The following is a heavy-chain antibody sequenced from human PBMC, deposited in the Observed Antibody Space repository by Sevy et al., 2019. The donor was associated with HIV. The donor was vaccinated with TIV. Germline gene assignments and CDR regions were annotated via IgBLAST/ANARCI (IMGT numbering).Heavy chain of an antibody. D-gene: IGHD3-16*02. J-gene: IGHJ6*02. Sequence: GGSLRLSCAASGFTFSSYGMHWVRQAPGKGLEWVAFIRYDGSNKYYADSVKGRFTISRDNSKNTLYLQMNSLRAEDTAVYYCAKGDHYDYIWGGYRYGMDVWGQGTTVTVSS. CDR3: AKGDHYDYIWGGYRYGMDV. V-gene: IGHV3-30*02. CDR2: IRYDGSNK. CDR1: GFTFSSYG.